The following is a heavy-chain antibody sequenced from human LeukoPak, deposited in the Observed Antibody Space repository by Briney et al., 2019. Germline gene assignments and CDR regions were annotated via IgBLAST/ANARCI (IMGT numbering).Heavy chain of an antibody. V-gene: IGHV1-18*01. CDR1: GYTFTSYG. CDR2: ISAYNGNT. CDR3: ARDRRRGGYDSGYAFDI. Sequence: ASVKVSCKASGYTFTSYGISWVRQAPGQGLEWMGWISAYNGNTNYAQKLQGRVTITTDTSTSTAYMELRSLRSDDTAVYYCARDRRRGGYDSGYAFDIWGQGTMVTVSS. D-gene: IGHD5-12*01. J-gene: IGHJ3*02.